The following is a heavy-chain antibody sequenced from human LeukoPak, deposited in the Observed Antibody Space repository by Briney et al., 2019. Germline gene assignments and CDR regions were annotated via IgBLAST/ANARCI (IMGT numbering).Heavy chain of an antibody. V-gene: IGHV3-23*01. CDR1: GFTFSSYA. D-gene: IGHD2-2*03. CDR3: AKDSHWILFDD. Sequence: GGSLRLSCAASGFTFSSYAMHWVRQAPGKGLEWVSGIGGSGIRTYYADSVKGRFTISRDNSKNTLYPQMNSLKDEDTAVYYCAKDSHWILFDDWGQGTLVTVSS. CDR2: IGGSGIRT. J-gene: IGHJ4*02.